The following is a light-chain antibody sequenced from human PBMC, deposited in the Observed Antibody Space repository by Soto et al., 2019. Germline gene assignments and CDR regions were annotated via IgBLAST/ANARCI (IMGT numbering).Light chain of an antibody. CDR1: QFISGW. V-gene: IGKV1-5*01. J-gene: IGKJ4*01. CDR2: DAS. Sequence: DIQMTQSPSTLSASVGDRVTITCRASQFISGWLAWYQQKPGKAPNLLIFDASTLQIGVPSRFSGSGFGTEITLTISSLQPDDFATYYCQQYNAYSQLTFGGGTRVEIK. CDR3: QQYNAYSQLT.